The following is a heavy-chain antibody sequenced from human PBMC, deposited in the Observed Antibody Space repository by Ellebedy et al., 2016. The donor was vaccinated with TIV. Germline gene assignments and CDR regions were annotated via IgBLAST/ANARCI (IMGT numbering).Heavy chain of an antibody. CDR3: TSYNWNRIDY. Sequence: GESLKISCAASGFTFSRHWMHWVRQAPGKGLVWVSRINVDGRYTAYADSVKGRFTISRDNAKNTLYLEMNSLRAEDTAVYYCTSYNWNRIDYWGQGTQVTVSS. D-gene: IGHD1-20*01. J-gene: IGHJ4*02. CDR2: INVDGRYT. CDR1: GFTFSRHW. V-gene: IGHV3-74*01.